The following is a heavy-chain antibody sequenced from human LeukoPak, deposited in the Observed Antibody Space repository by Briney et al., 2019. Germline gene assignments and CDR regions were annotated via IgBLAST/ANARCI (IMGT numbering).Heavy chain of an antibody. Sequence: GGSLRLPCAASGFTFSDYYMSWIRQAPGKGLEWVSYISSRGSTIYYADSVKGRFTISRDNAKNSLYLQMNSPRAEDTAVYYCARHDAAMATDYGMDVWGQGTTVTVSS. CDR1: GFTFSDYY. J-gene: IGHJ6*02. CDR2: ISSRGSTI. V-gene: IGHV3-11*01. CDR3: ARHDAAMATDYGMDV. D-gene: IGHD5-18*01.